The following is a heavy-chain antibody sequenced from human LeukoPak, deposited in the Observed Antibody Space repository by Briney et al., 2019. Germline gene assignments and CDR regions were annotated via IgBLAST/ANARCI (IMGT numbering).Heavy chain of an antibody. Sequence: GGSLRLSCAASGFIFSSYWMTWVRQAPGKGLEWVANIKQAGSEKSYVDSVKGRFTISRDNAKNTLYLQMNSLRAEDTAVYYCAREGGGYGSGSYLDYWGQGTLVTVSS. J-gene: IGHJ4*02. D-gene: IGHD3-10*01. V-gene: IGHV3-7*01. CDR2: IKQAGSEK. CDR3: AREGGGYGSGSYLDY. CDR1: GFIFSSYW.